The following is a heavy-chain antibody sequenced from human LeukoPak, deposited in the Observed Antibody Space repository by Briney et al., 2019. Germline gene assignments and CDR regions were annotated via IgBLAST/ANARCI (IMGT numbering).Heavy chain of an antibody. D-gene: IGHD3-10*01. CDR2: ISTDSGKS. J-gene: IGHJ5*02. CDR3: ARHRDTYYYGSEEFDP. Sequence: ASVKVSCKASGYTFTSNGISWVRQAPGQGLEWMGWISTDSGKSNSAQKFQGRVTMTRDTSTSTVYMEMRSLRSDDTAVYYCARHRDTYYYGSEEFDPWGQGTLVTVSS. CDR1: GYTFTSNG. V-gene: IGHV1-18*01.